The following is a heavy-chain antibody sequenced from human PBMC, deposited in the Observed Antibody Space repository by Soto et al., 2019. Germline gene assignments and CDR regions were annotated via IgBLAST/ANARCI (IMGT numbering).Heavy chain of an antibody. CDR3: ARDGPLISSRSWLDP. CDR2: ISAYNGDV. J-gene: IGHJ5*02. V-gene: IGHV1-18*04. D-gene: IGHD3-16*01. CDR1: GYTFSSYG. Sequence: ASVKVSCKASGYTFSSYGISWVRQAPGQGLEWMGWISAYNGDVNYAQNFQGRVTMATDTSTSTAYMELRSLRSDDTAIYYCARDGPLISSRSWLDPWGPGTLVTVSS.